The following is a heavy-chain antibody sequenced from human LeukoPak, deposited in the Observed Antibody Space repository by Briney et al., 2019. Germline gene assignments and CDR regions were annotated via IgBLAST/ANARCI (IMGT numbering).Heavy chain of an antibody. D-gene: IGHD5-12*01. J-gene: IGHJ5*02. CDR2: IYSGGST. CDR1: GFTVSSNY. CDR3: ARMGSGYDYYGLVNWFDP. V-gene: IGHV3-53*01. Sequence: PGGSLRLSCAASGFTVSSNYMSWVRQAPGKGLEWVSVIYSGGSTYYADSVKGRFTISRDNSKNTLYLQMNSLRAEDTAVCYCARMGSGYDYYGLVNWFDPWGQGTLVTVSS.